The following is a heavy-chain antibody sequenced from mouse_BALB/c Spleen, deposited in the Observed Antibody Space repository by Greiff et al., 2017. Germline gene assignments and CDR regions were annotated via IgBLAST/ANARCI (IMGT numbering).Heavy chain of an antibody. CDR2: INPSNGRT. V-gene: IGHV1S81*02. J-gene: IGHJ4*01. D-gene: IGHD1-1*01. CDR1: GYTFTSYW. CDR3: ARNPHYYCSREVSPYYAMDY. Sequence: VQLQQPGAELVKPGASVKLSCKASGYTFTSYWMHWVKQRPGQGLEWIGEINPSNGRTTYHEKFKSKATLTVDKSSSTAYMQLSSLTSEDSAVYYCARNPHYYCSREVSPYYAMDYWGQGTSVTVAS.